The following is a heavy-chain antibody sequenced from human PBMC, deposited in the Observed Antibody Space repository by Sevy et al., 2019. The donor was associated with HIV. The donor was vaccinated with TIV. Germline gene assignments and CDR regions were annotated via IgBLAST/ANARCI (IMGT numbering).Heavy chain of an antibody. CDR3: ARDLEEWELRYLGY. CDR1: GFTFSSFG. CDR2: IWYDGKNA. J-gene: IGHJ4*02. Sequence: GESLKISCAASGFTFSSFGMYWARQAPGEGLEWVAIIWYDGKNALYADSVKGRFTISRDNSKNTLYLQMNSLRAEDTAVYYCARDLEEWELRYLGYWGQGTLVTVSS. V-gene: IGHV3-33*01. D-gene: IGHD1-26*01.